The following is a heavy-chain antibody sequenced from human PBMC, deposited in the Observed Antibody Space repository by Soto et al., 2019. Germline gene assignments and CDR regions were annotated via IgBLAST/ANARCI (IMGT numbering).Heavy chain of an antibody. CDR2: IWYDGSKQ. Sequence: AGGSLRLSCAASGFTFSNYGMHWGRQAPGKGLEWVGVIWYDGSKQYYADSVKGRVTISRDDSKNTLYLQMNSLRVDDTAVYYCARVSVSYLDCWGQGTLVTISS. CDR1: GFTFSNYG. J-gene: IGHJ4*02. CDR3: ARVSVSYLDC. V-gene: IGHV3-33*01.